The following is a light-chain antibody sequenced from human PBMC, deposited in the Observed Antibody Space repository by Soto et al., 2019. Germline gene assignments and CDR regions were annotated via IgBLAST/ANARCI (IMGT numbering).Light chain of an antibody. CDR1: QGINNY. V-gene: IGKV1-27*01. CDR2: AAS. Sequence: DIQMTQSPSSLSASVGDRVTITRRASQGINNYLAWYQQKPGKVPKLLIYAASTLQSEVPSRFSGSGSGTDFTLTISSLQPEDVATYYCQQYNSAPRTFGQGTKGEI. CDR3: QQYNSAPRT. J-gene: IGKJ1*01.